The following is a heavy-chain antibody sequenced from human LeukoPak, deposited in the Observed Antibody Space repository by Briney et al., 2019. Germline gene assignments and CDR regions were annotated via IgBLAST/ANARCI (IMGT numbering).Heavy chain of an antibody. CDR1: GGSITSYY. D-gene: IGHD2-2*01. J-gene: IGHJ6*02. CDR3: ARLPGYCSSTSCHYYYGMDV. CDR2: ICYSGST. Sequence: SETLSLTCTVSGGSITSYYWSWIRQPPGKGLEWIGYICYSGSTNYNPSLKSRVTISVDTSKNQFSLKLSSVTAADTAVYYCARLPGYCSSTSCHYYYGMDVWGQATTVTVSS. V-gene: IGHV4-59*08.